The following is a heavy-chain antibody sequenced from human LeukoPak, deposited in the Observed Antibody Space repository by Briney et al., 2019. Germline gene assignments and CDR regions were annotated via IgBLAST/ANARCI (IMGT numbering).Heavy chain of an antibody. Sequence: GGSLRLSCAASGFTFSTYAMNWVRQAPGKGLEWVSSISTGGLSKYYADSVKGRFTISRDNSKNALYLQMRSLRVEDTALYYCAKDAYGSGSYGAFDIWGQGTMVTVPS. D-gene: IGHD3-10*01. CDR1: GFTFSTYA. CDR3: AKDAYGSGSYGAFDI. V-gene: IGHV3-23*01. CDR2: ISTGGLSK. J-gene: IGHJ3*02.